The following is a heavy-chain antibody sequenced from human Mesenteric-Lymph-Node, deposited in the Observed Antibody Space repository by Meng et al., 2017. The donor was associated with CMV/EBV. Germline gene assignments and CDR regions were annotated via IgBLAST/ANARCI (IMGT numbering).Heavy chain of an antibody. V-gene: IGHV5-51*01. J-gene: IGHJ4*02. D-gene: IGHD2-2*01. CDR2: IYPGDSDT. CDR3: AIVVPAANWGGWYFDY. CDR1: GYSFISYW. Sequence: GGSLRLSCKGSGYSFISYWIGWVRQMPGKGLEWMGIIYPGDSDTRYSPSFQGQVTISADKSISTAYLQWSSLKASDTAMYYCAIVVPAANWGGWYFDYWGQGALVTVSS.